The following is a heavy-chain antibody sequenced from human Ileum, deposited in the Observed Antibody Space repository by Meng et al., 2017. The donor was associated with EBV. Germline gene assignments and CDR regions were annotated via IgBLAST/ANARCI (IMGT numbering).Heavy chain of an antibody. CDR2: IYHSGST. CDR3: ARVGQWLPIDY. V-gene: IGHV4-4*02. CDR1: GGSISSSNW. J-gene: IGHJ4*02. D-gene: IGHD6-19*01. Sequence: QRRVSGPGLVTASGTLALTCAVSGGSISSSNWWSWVRQPPGKGLEWIGEIYHSGSTNYNPSLKSRVTISVDKSKNQFSLNLSSVTAVDTAVYYCARVGQWLPIDYWGQGTLVTVSS.